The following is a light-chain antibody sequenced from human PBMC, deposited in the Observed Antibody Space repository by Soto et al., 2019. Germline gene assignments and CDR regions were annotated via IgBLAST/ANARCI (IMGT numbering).Light chain of an antibody. J-gene: IGLJ1*01. Sequence: SALTQPASVSGSPGQSITIPGTGTSSDVGGYNYVSWYQQHPGKAPKLMIYEVSNRPSGVSNRFSGSKSGNTASLTISGLQAEDEADYYCSSYTSSSTPYVFGTGTKVTGL. CDR2: EVS. CDR3: SSYTSSSTPYV. CDR1: SSDVGGYNY. V-gene: IGLV2-14*01.